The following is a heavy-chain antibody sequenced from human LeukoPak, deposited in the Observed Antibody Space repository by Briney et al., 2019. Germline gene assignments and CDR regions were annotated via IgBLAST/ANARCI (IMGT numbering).Heavy chain of an antibody. V-gene: IGHV3-74*01. Sequence: GGSLRLSCAPSGYTLSNYWMNWVRQAPGKGLVWVSRINSDGSSTSYADSVKGRFTISRDNAKNTLYLQMNSLRAEDTAVYYCARTADDVISWYTDFDYWGQGTLVTVSS. CDR3: ARTADDVISWYTDFDY. J-gene: IGHJ4*02. CDR2: INSDGSST. CDR1: GYTLSNYW. D-gene: IGHD6-13*01.